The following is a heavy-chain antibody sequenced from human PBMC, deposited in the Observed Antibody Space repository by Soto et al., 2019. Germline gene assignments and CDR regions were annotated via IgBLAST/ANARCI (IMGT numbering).Heavy chain of an antibody. J-gene: IGHJ4*02. CDR2: IKQDGSQK. CDR1: GFTFSSYS. CDR3: ARSGDISDLFY. V-gene: IGHV3-7*01. Sequence: GGSLRLSCAASGFTFSSYSMNWVRQAPGKGLEWVANIKQDGSQKYYVDSVKGRFTISRDNAKNSLFLQISSLRAEDTAVYYCARSGDISDLFYWGLGTLVTVSS. D-gene: IGHD6-19*01.